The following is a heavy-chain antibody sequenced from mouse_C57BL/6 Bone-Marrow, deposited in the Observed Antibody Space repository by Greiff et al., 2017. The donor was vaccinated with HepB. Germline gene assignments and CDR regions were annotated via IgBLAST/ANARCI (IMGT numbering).Heavy chain of an antibody. J-gene: IGHJ3*01. CDR2: ISSGGSYT. D-gene: IGHD1-1*01. CDR3: ARHALYYYGSSWFAY. Sequence: DVHLVESGGDLVKPGGSLKLSCAASGFTFSSYGMSWVRQTPDKRLEWVATISSGGSYTYYPDSVKGRFTISRDNAKNTLYLQMSSLKSEDTAMYYCARHALYYYGSSWFAYWGQGTLVTVSA. CDR1: GFTFSSYG. V-gene: IGHV5-6*01.